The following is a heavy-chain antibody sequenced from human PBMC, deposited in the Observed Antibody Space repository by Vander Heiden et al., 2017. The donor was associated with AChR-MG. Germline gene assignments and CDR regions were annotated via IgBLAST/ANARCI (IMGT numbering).Heavy chain of an antibody. Sequence: QVPLEQSGAEVKKPGSSVKVSCNASGDNFKNYAITWVRQAPGQGLEWMGRIIPMFGTPDYAQKFQDSLTITADESTNTVYMELSGLQSDDTAVYYCARGTIITFGGPHRSPLDIWGQGTKVTVSS. D-gene: IGHD3-16*01. J-gene: IGHJ3*02. CDR2: IIPMFGTP. CDR1: GDNFKNYA. V-gene: IGHV1-69*18. CDR3: ARGTIITFGGPHRSPLDI.